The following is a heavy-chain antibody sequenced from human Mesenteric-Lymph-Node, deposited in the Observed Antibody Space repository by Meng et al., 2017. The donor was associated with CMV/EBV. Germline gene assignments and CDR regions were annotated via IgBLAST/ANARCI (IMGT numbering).Heavy chain of an antibody. J-gene: IGHJ5*02. D-gene: IGHD3-10*01. Sequence: SLSTSGVGVGWIRQPPGKALEWLALIYWDDDKRYSPSLKSRLTITKDTSKNQVVLTMTNMDPVDTATYYCAHRRRYYGSGSLDWFDPWGQGTLVPSPQ. CDR2: IYWDDDK. V-gene: IGHV2-5*02. CDR3: AHRRRYYGSGSLDWFDP. CDR1: SLSTSGVG.